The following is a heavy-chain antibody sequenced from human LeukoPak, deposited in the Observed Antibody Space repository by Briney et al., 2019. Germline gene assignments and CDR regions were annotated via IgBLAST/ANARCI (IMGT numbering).Heavy chain of an antibody. V-gene: IGHV3-15*01. Sequence: PGGSLRLSCAASGFDFSGFAMSWVRQAPGKGLEWVGRIKSKTDGGTTDYAAPVKGRFTISRDDSKNTLYLQMNSLKTEDTAVYYCTTRLRYFDWTIYDFDYWGQGTLVTVSS. CDR3: TTRLRYFDWTIYDFDY. D-gene: IGHD3-9*01. CDR1: GFDFSGFA. CDR2: IKSKTDGGTT. J-gene: IGHJ4*02.